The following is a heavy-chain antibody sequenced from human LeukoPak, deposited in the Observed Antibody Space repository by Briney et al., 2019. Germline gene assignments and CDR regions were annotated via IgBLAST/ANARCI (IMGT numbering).Heavy chain of an antibody. V-gene: IGHV3-23*01. CDR1: GFTFSSYA. CDR2: ISGSGGST. J-gene: IGHJ4*02. Sequence: GGSLRLSCAASGFTFSSYAMSWVRQAPGKGLEWVSGISGSGGSTYYADSVKGRFTISRDNSRNTLYRQMNSPRADDTAVYYCAILPGYSSGCYEVNYWGQGTLVTVSS. D-gene: IGHD6-25*01. CDR3: AILPGYSSGCYEVNY.